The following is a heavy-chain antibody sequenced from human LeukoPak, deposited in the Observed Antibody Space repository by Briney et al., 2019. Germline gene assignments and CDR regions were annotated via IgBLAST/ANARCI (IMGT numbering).Heavy chain of an antibody. Sequence: ASVKVSCKASGYTLTGYYMHWVRQAPGQGLERMEWINPNSGGAIYAQKFQGRVTMTRETSISTAYMELSKLRSDNTAVYYCARAVGVSNSTSCYHWGQGTLVTVSS. V-gene: IGHV1-2*02. D-gene: IGHD2-2*01. J-gene: IGHJ4*02. CDR1: GYTLTGYY. CDR2: INPNSGGA. CDR3: ARAVGVSNSTSCYH.